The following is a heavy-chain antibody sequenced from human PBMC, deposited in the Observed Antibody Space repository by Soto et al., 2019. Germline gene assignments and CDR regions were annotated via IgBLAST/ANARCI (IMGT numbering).Heavy chain of an antibody. CDR1: GGSISSNNW. CDR3: ARHFSVDYFDY. J-gene: IGHJ4*02. CDR2: IYYSGST. V-gene: IGHV4-4*02. Sequence: PSETLSLTCAVSGGSISSNNWWSWVRQHPGKGLEWIGYIYYSGSTYYNPSLKSRVTISVDRSKNQFSLKLSSVTAADTAVYYCARHFSVDYFDYWGQGALVTVSS.